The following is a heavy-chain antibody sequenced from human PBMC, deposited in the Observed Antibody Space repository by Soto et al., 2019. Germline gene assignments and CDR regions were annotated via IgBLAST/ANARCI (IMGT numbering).Heavy chain of an antibody. V-gene: IGHV3-30*18. CDR3: AKEVGYCSGGSCYGPEYYYGMDV. D-gene: IGHD2-15*01. CDR1: GFTFSSYG. Sequence: QVQLVESGGGVVQPGRSLRLSCAASGFTFSSYGMHWVRRAPGKGLEWVAVISYDGSNKYYADSVKGRFTISRDNSKNTLYLQMNSLRAEDTAVYYCAKEVGYCSGGSCYGPEYYYGMDVWGQGTTVTVSS. J-gene: IGHJ6*02. CDR2: ISYDGSNK.